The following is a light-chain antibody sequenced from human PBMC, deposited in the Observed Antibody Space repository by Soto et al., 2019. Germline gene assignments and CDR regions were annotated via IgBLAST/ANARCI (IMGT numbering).Light chain of an antibody. Sequence: QSALTQPASVSGSPGQSITISCTGTSSDVGGYNYVSWHQQHPGKAPKLMIYEVSNRPSGVSNRFSGSKSGNTASLTISGLQAEDEGDYSCSSYTSSSTVVFGGGTKLTVL. J-gene: IGLJ2*01. CDR2: EVS. V-gene: IGLV2-14*01. CDR3: SSYTSSSTVV. CDR1: SSDVGGYNY.